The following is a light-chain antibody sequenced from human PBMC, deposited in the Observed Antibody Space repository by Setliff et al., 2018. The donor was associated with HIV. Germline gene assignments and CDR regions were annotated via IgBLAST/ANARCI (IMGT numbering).Light chain of an antibody. CDR3: QXWDSXSXXFQGXX. Sequence: QPPSXSXAPGKTARITCGGNNIGSKSVHWYQQKPGQAXXXVIYXXXXXXSVXPEXXSXSXXGNTXXXXLTSVXXXDXXXYYCQXWDSXSXXFQGXXFGTGTKVTVL. CDR1: NIGSKS. V-gene: IGLV3-21*04. J-gene: IGLJ1*01. CDR2: XXX.